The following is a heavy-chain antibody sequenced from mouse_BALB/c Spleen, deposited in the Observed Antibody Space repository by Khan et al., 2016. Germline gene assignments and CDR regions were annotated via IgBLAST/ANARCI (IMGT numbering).Heavy chain of an antibody. CDR3: AREGLRRGFAY. CDR2: ISDGGSYT. D-gene: IGHD2-4*01. CDR1: AFTFSDYY. V-gene: IGHV5-4*02. J-gene: IGHJ3*01. Sequence: EVQLQESGGGLVKPGGSLKLSCAASAFTFSDYYMYWVRQTPEKRLEWVATISDGGSYTYYPDSVKGRFTISRDNAKNNLYLQMSSLKSEDTAMYYCAREGLRRGFAYWGQGTLVTVSA.